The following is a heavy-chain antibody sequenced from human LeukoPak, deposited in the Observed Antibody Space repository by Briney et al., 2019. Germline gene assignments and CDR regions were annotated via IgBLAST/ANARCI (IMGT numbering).Heavy chain of an antibody. J-gene: IGHJ4*02. CDR3: AHRPIAAAGIGFDY. D-gene: IGHD6-13*01. CDR1: GFSLSTSGVG. V-gene: IGHV2-5*01. CDR2: IYWNDDK. Sequence: SGPTLVNPTQTLTLTCTFSGFSLSTSGVGVGWIRQPPGKALEWLALIYWNDDKRYSPSLKSRLTITKDTSKNQVVLTMTNMDPVDIATYYCAHRPIAAAGIGFDYWGQGTLVTVSS.